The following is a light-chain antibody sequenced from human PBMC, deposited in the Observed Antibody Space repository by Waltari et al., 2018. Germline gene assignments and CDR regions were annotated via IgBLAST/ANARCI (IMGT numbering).Light chain of an antibody. CDR2: GVS. CDR3: SSDITTNTLEL. J-gene: IGLJ3*02. Sequence: PEHTGKAPKRWIYGVSYRPAGVSYRLSGSKSGNTASLTIAGLQGEDEAEYYCSSDITTNTLELFGGGTSLTVL. V-gene: IGLV2-14*03.